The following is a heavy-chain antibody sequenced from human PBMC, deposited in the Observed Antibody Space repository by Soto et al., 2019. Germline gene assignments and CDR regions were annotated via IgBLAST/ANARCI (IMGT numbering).Heavy chain of an antibody. CDR3: AKQEEDYYYYYYGMDV. D-gene: IGHD2-15*01. Sequence: PGGSLRLSCAASGFPFSSYAMSWVRQAPGKGLEWVSAISGSGGSTYYADSVKGRFTISRDNSKNTLYLQMNSPRAEDTAVYYCAKQEEDYYYYYYGMDVWGQGTTVTVSS. J-gene: IGHJ6*02. V-gene: IGHV3-23*01. CDR2: ISGSGGST. CDR1: GFPFSSYA.